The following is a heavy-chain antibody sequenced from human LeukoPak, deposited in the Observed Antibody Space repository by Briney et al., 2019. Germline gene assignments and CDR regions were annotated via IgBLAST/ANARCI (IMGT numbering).Heavy chain of an antibody. CDR2: INPNSGNT. CDR1: GYTITGYF. V-gene: IGHV1-18*04. CDR3: ARVGYSHGQNFEN. J-gene: IGHJ4*02. Sequence: ASVKVSCTASGYTITGYFLHWVRQAPGQGLEWMGWINPNSGNTDYAQKLQGRVTMTTDTSTNTAYMDLRSLRSDDTAVYYCARVGYSHGQNFENWGQGTLVTVSS. D-gene: IGHD5-18*01.